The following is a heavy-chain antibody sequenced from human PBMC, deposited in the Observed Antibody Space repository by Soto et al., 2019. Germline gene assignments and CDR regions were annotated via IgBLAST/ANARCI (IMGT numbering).Heavy chain of an antibody. D-gene: IGHD6-13*01. CDR2: IIPILGIA. V-gene: IGHV1-69*02. CDR1: GGTFSSYT. CDR3: ARAAADVY. J-gene: IGHJ4*02. Sequence: QVQLVQSGAEVKKPGSSVKVSCKASGGTFSSYTISWVRQAPGQGLEWMGRIIPILGIANYAQKFQGRVTTTADKSTSTAYMELSSLRSEDTALYYCARAAADVYWGQGTLVTVSS.